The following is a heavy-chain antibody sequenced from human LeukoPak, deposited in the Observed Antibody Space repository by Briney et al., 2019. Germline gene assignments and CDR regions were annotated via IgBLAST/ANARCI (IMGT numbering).Heavy chain of an antibody. CDR1: GFTFDDYA. V-gene: IGHV3-9*01. Sequence: GGSLRLSCAASGFTFDDYAMHWVRQAPGKGLEWVSGISWSSGGIGYADSVKGRFTISRDNAKNSLHLQMKSLKAEDTALYYCAKAPTARAHYYYMDVWGKGTTVTVSS. CDR2: ISWSSGGI. D-gene: IGHD5-18*01. CDR3: AKAPTARAHYYYMDV. J-gene: IGHJ6*03.